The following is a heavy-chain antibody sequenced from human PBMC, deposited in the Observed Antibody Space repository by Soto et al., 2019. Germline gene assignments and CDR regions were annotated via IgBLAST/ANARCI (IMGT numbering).Heavy chain of an antibody. D-gene: IGHD3-10*01. CDR3: ARDWDSSGLFDP. V-gene: IGHV4-59*01. Sequence: SETLSLTCSVAGASITTYYWSWIRQPPGKGLEWIGSISYSGSTKYNPSLESRVMISLDTSKNQFSLRLTSVTAADTALYYCARDWDSSGLFDPWGQGALVTVSS. J-gene: IGHJ5*02. CDR2: ISYSGST. CDR1: GASITTYY.